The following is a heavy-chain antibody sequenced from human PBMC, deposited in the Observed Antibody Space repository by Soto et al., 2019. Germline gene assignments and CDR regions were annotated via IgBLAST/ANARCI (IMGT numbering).Heavy chain of an antibody. D-gene: IGHD3-10*02. CDR3: ARHPTGVILFGSGNPRYGMDV. CDR2: IYYSGST. J-gene: IGHJ6*02. CDR1: GGSISSSSYY. V-gene: IGHV4-39*01. Sequence: SETLSLTCTVSGGSISSSSYYWGWIRQPPGKGLEWIGSIYYSGSTYYNPSLKSRVTISVDTSKNQFSLKLSSVTAADTAVYYCARHPTGVILFGSGNPRYGMDVWGRGTSVIGSS.